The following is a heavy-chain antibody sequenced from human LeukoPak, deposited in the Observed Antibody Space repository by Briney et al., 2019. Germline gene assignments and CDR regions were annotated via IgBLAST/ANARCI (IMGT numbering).Heavy chain of an antibody. D-gene: IGHD2-2*01. CDR2: IYYSGST. CDR3: ARDPNCSSTSCYGY. J-gene: IGHJ4*02. CDR1: GGSISSGDYY. V-gene: IGHV4-30-4*01. Sequence: SETLSLTSTVSGGSISSGDYYWSWIRQPPGKGLEWIGYIYYSGSTYYNPSLKSRVTISVDTSKNQFSLKLSSVTAADTAVYYCARDPNCSSTSCYGYWGQGTLVTVSS.